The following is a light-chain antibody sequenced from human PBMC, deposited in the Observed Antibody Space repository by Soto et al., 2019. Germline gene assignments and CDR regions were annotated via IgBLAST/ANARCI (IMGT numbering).Light chain of an antibody. J-gene: IGKJ1*01. CDR1: QTLVNSDGNTY. CDR3: MQGTHWPPT. V-gene: IGKV2-30*01. CDR2: KVS. Sequence: DVVMTQSPLSLPVTLGQPASISCRSSQTLVNSDGNTYLNWFQQRPGQSPRRLIYKVSNRDSGVPDRFSCSGSGTDFTLKISRVEAEDVGVYYCMQGTHWPPTFGQGTKVEIK.